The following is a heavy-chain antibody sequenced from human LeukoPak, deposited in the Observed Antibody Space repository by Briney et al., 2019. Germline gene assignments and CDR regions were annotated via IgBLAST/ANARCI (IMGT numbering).Heavy chain of an antibody. CDR2: IYYSGST. D-gene: IGHD3-9*01. CDR1: GGSISSYY. V-gene: IGHV4-59*01. J-gene: IGHJ5*02. Sequence: PSESLSLTCTVSGGSISSYYWSWIRQPPGKGLEWIGYIYYSGSTNYNPSLKSRVTISVDTSKNQFSLKLSSVSAADTAVYYCARGKYFDWLLGGFDPWGQGTLVTVSS. CDR3: ARGKYFDWLLGGFDP.